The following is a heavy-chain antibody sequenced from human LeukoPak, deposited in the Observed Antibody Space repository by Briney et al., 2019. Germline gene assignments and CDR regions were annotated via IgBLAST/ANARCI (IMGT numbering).Heavy chain of an antibody. CDR2: ISGSGGST. Sequence: PGGSLRLSCAASGFTFSSYAMSWVRQAPGKGLEWVSSISGSGGSTYYADSVKGRFTISRDNSKNTLYLQMNSLRAEDTAVYYCAKDHHYYYDSSAPDYWGQGTLVTVSS. D-gene: IGHD3-22*01. CDR1: GFTFSSYA. J-gene: IGHJ4*02. V-gene: IGHV3-23*01. CDR3: AKDHHYYYDSSAPDY.